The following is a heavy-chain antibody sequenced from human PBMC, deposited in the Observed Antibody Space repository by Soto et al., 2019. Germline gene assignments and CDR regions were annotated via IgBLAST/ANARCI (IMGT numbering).Heavy chain of an antibody. CDR1: GFTFSSYA. CDR2: ISVSGGNT. J-gene: IGHJ5*02. V-gene: IGHV3-23*01. CDR3: AKDNSGSYFPYNWFDP. Sequence: GSLRLSCAASGFTFSSYAMSWVRQAPGKGLEWVSAISVSGGNTYYADSVKGRFTISRDQSENTLYLQMNSLRAEDTAVYYCAKDNSGSYFPYNWFDPWGQGTLVTVSS. D-gene: IGHD1-26*01.